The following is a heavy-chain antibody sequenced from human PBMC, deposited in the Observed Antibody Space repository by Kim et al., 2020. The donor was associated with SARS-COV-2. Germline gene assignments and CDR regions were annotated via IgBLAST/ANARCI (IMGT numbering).Heavy chain of an antibody. CDR2: T. V-gene: IGHV1-18*01. D-gene: IGHD6-19*01. Sequence: TNYAQKLQGRVTMTTDTSTSTAYMELRSLRSDDTAVYYCARAIAVAAFDIWGQGTMVTVSS. J-gene: IGHJ3*02. CDR3: ARAIAVAAFDI.